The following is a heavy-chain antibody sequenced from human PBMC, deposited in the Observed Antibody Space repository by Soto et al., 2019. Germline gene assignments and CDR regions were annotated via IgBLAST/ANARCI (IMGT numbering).Heavy chain of an antibody. CDR3: ARKVDSNYYGSS. J-gene: IGHJ5*02. CDR1: GGSISSYY. D-gene: IGHD3-10*01. CDR2: INHSGST. Sequence: PSETLSLTCTVSGGSISSYYWSCIRQPPGKGLEWIGEINHSGSTNYNPSLKSRVTISVGTSKNQFSLELSSVTAADTAVYYCARKVDSNYYGSSWGQGTLVTVSS. V-gene: IGHV4-34*01.